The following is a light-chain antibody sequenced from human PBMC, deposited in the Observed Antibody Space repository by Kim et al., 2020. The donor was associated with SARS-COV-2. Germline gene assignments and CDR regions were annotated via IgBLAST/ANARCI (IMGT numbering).Light chain of an antibody. CDR1: QSVSSRY. V-gene: IGKV3-20*01. CDR3: QQYGSSPPWT. Sequence: PGESATLSGRASQSVSSRYLAWYQQKPGQAPRLLMYYASTRATGIPDRFSGSGSGTDFTLTISRLEPEDFAVFYCQQYGSSPPWTFGQGTKVDIK. J-gene: IGKJ1*01. CDR2: YAS.